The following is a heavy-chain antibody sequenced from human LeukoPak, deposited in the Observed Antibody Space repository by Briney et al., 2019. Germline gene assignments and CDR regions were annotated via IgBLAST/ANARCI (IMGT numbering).Heavy chain of an antibody. D-gene: IGHD3-22*01. CDR2: INSDGSGT. J-gene: IGHJ4*02. CDR1: GXTFSSYW. V-gene: IGHV3-74*01. CDR3: VREGPDSFDY. Sequence: GGSLRLSCSASGXTFSSYWMHWVRQAPGKGLVWVSRINSDGSGTSYADSVKGRFTISRDNAKNTLYLQMNSLRAEDTAVYYCVREGPDSFDYWGQGTLVTVSS.